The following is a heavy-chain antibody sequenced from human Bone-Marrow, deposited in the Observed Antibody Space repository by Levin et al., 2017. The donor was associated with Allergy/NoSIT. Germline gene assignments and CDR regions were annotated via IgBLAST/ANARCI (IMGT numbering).Heavy chain of an antibody. Sequence: GGSLRLSCQGSGYQFTDYWIGWVRQLPGKGLEWMGNIYPCDSETSSSPSFQGQVTFSVDKSMNTAYLQWDSLRASATAMYYCARQSDELPPYDGEWVEEPYFDRWGQGTLVTVSS. CDR2: IYPCDSET. J-gene: IGHJ4*02. D-gene: IGHD6-19*01. CDR1: GYQFTDYW. CDR3: ARQSDELPPYDGEWVEEPYFDR. V-gene: IGHV5-51*01.